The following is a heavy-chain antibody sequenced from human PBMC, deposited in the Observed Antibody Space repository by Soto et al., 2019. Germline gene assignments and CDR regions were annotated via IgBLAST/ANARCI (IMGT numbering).Heavy chain of an antibody. CDR1: GGTFSSYA. CDR3: AANTFGVVSYYYYGMDV. V-gene: IGHV1-69*06. CDR2: IIPIFGTA. Sequence: QVQLVQSGAEVKKPGSSVKVSCKASGGTFSSYAISWVRQAPGQGLEWMGGIIPIFGTANYAQKFQGRVTITADKSTSTAYMELSSLRSEDTAVYYCAANTFGVVSYYYYGMDVWGQGTTVTVSS. J-gene: IGHJ6*02. D-gene: IGHD3-3*01.